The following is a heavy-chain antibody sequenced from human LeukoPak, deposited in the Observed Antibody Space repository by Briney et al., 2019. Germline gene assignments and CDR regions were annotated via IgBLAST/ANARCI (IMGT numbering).Heavy chain of an antibody. J-gene: IGHJ4*02. CDR1: GFTFSSYS. Sequence: PGGSLRLSCAASGFTFSSYSMNWVRQAPGKGLEWVSSISSRSTYIYHADSVKGRFTISRDNAKNSLYLQMNSLRAEDTAVYYCARPHYSGSGSLPYWGQGTLVTVSS. CDR2: ISSRSTYI. V-gene: IGHV3-21*01. CDR3: ARPHYSGSGSLPY. D-gene: IGHD3-10*01.